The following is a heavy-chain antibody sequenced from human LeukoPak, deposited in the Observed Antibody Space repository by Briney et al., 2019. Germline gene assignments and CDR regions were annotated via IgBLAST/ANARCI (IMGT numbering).Heavy chain of an antibody. CDR1: GFTFSGSA. D-gene: IGHD6-19*01. CDR2: IRSKANSYAT. V-gene: IGHV3-73*01. J-gene: IGHJ6*02. Sequence: GGSLRLSCAASGFTFSGSAMHWVRQASGKGLEWVGRIRSKANSYATAYAASVKGRFTISRDDSKNTAYLQMNSLKTEDTAVYYCTRPGEQWLVLGGYYYYGMDVWGQGTTVTVSS. CDR3: TRPGEQWLVLGGYYYYGMDV.